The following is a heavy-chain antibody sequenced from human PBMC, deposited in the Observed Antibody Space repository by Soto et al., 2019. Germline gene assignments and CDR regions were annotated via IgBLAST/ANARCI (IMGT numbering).Heavy chain of an antibody. D-gene: IGHD3-10*01. CDR2: IYWDADK. CDR3: AYAYYASGAYLTY. J-gene: IGHJ4*02. CDR1: GFSLGTSSGVG. V-gene: IGHV2-5*02. Sequence: QITLKESGPTLVKPTQTLTLTCTFSGFSLGTSSGVGVGWIRQPPTKALECLALIYWDADKRYSPSLRIRLTITNDTSKHQVVLTTTTIAPVDTATYYCAYAYYASGAYLTYGGKGTHVTVSS.